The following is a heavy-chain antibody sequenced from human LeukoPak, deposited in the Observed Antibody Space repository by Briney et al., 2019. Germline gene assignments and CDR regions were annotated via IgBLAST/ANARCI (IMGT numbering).Heavy chain of an antibody. CDR1: GFTFSNYV. Sequence: GGSLRVSCAASGFTFSNYVMGWVRQAPGKGLEWVLAISPNGERTYYADSAKGRFTISRDNSKNTLYLQMNSLRADDAAVYSCAKDLFSGAWYWRGFDYWGQGTLVTVSS. D-gene: IGHD2-8*02. CDR2: ISPNGERT. CDR3: AKDLFSGAWYWRGFDY. V-gene: IGHV3-23*01. J-gene: IGHJ4*02.